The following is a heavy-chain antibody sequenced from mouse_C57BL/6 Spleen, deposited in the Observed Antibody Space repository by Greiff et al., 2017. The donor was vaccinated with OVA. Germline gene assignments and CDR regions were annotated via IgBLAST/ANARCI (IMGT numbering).Heavy chain of an antibody. CDR1: GFTFSNYW. Sequence: EVMLVESGGGLVQPGGSMKLSCVASGFTFSNYWMNWVRQSPEKGLEWVAQIRLKSDNYATHYAESVKGRFTISRDDSKSSVYLQMNNLRAEDTGIYYCTGDGYFAYWGQGTLVTVSA. CDR3: TGDGYFAY. J-gene: IGHJ3*01. D-gene: IGHD2-3*01. V-gene: IGHV6-3*01. CDR2: IRLKSDNYAT.